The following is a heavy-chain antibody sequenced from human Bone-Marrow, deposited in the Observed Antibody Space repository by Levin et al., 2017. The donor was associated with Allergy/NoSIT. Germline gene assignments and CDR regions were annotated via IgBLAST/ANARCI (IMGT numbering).Heavy chain of an antibody. CDR1: GFSLNTTGVA. CDR2: IYWDDLK. CDR3: AHRHYYDFIWGSYRQSNWFDP. Sequence: ESGPTLVKPPQTLTLTCTFSGFSLNTTGVAVGWIRPPPGGALEWLALIYWDDLKRYNPSLKNRLTITKGTSKNQVVLSMTNIEPVYTATYYCAHRHYYDFIWGSYRQSNWFDPWGQGALVAVSS. D-gene: IGHD3-16*02. J-gene: IGHJ5*02. V-gene: IGHV2-5*02.